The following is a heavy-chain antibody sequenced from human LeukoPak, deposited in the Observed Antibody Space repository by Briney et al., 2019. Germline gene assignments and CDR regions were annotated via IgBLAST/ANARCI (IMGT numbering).Heavy chain of an antibody. CDR1: GGSISGHY. D-gene: IGHD4-23*01. Sequence: SETLSLTCTVSGGSISGHYWSWIRQPPGKGMEWIGYIYYSGTTSYNPSLKSRVTISIEMSKNQFSLKLNSVTAADTAVYHCARGPTTVVNYAFDLWGQGTMVTVSS. J-gene: IGHJ3*01. V-gene: IGHV4-59*11. CDR3: ARGPTTVVNYAFDL. CDR2: IYYSGTT.